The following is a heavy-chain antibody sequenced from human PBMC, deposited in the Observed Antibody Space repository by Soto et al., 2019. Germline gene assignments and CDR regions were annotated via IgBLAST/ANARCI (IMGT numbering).Heavy chain of an antibody. J-gene: IGHJ6*02. CDR1: GGSISSYY. D-gene: IGHD4-4*01. CDR3: ARVHWPPTGSYGMDV. CDR2: IYYSGST. V-gene: IGHV4-59*01. Sequence: PSETLSLTCTVSGGSISSYYWSWIRQPPGKGLEWIGYIYYSGSTNYNPSLKSRVTISVDTSKNQFSLKLSSVTAADTAVYYCARVHWPPTGSYGMDVWGQGTTVTVSS.